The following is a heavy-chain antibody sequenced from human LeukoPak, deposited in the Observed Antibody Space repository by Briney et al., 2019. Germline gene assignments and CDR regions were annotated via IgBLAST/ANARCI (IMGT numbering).Heavy chain of an antibody. V-gene: IGHV3-30*04. J-gene: IGHJ5*02. CDR3: ARVAAAAGTLTPQPTDP. Sequence: PGGSLRLSCAASGFTFSSYAMHWVRQAPGKGLEWVAVISYDGSNKYYADSVKGRFTISRDNSRNTLYLQMNSLRAEDTAVYYCARVAAAAGTLTPQPTDPWGQGTLVTVSS. D-gene: IGHD6-13*01. CDR1: GFTFSSYA. CDR2: ISYDGSNK.